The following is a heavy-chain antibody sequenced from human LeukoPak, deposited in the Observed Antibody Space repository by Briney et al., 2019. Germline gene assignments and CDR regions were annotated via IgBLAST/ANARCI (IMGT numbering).Heavy chain of an antibody. V-gene: IGHV6-1*01. CDR3: ARGRGLRFLEWPRLDY. CDR1: GDSVSSNSAA. Sequence: SQTLSLTCAISGDSVSSNSAAWNWIRQSPSRGLEWLGRTYYRSKWYNDYAVSVKSRITINPDTSENQFSLQLNSVTPEDTAVYYCARGRGLRFLEWPRLDYWGQGTLVTVSS. D-gene: IGHD3-3*01. J-gene: IGHJ4*02. CDR2: TYYRSKWYN.